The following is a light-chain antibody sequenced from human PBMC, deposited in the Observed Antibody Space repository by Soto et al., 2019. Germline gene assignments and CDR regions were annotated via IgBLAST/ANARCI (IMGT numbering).Light chain of an antibody. CDR2: GAS. V-gene: IGKV3-20*01. Sequence: EIVLTQSPGTLSLSPGERATLSCRASQSVSSSYLAWYQQKPGQAPRLLTYGASSRATGIPDRFSGSGSGTDFTLTISRLEPEDFAVYYCQQYGSSPNTFGGGTKVEIK. J-gene: IGKJ4*01. CDR3: QQYGSSPNT. CDR1: QSVSSSY.